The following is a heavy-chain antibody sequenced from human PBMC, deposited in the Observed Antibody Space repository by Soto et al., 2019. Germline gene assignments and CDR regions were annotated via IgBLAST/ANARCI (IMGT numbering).Heavy chain of an antibody. D-gene: IGHD2-15*01. CDR3: ARVKDPSYYYYYMDV. V-gene: IGHV1-69*02. Sequence: SVKVSCKASGGTFSSYTISWVRQAPGQGLEWMGRIIPILGIANYAQKFQGRVTITADKSTSTAYMELSSLRSEDTAVYYCARVKDPSYYYYYMDVWGKGTTVTVSS. CDR2: IIPILGIA. J-gene: IGHJ6*03. CDR1: GGTFSSYT.